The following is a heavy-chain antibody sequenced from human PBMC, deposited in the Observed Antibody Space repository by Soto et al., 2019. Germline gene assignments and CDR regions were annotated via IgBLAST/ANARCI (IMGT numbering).Heavy chain of an antibody. CDR1: GFTFSSYG. V-gene: IGHV3-30*18. J-gene: IGHJ4*02. Sequence: QVQLVESGGGVVQPGRSLRLSCAASGFTFSSYGMHWVRQAPGKGLEWGAVISYDGSNKYYADSVKGRFTISRDNSKNTLYLQMNSLRAEDTAVYYCAKERDIVVVVAPLDYWGQGPLVTVSS. CDR2: ISYDGSNK. CDR3: AKERDIVVVVAPLDY. D-gene: IGHD2-15*01.